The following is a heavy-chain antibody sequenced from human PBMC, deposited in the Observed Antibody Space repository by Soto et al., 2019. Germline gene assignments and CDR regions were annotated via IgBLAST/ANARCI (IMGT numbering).Heavy chain of an antibody. CDR3: ARGRYGDY. Sequence: QVHLVQSGAEVKKPGASVKVSCKGSGYGFTTYGITWVRQAPGQGLEWMAWISAHNGNTNYAQKVNSTVTVTRDTSTSTAYMELRSLRSDDTAVYYCARGRYGDYWGQGALVTVSS. D-gene: IGHD1-1*01. CDR1: GYGFTTYG. CDR2: ISAHNGNT. J-gene: IGHJ4*02. V-gene: IGHV1-18*01.